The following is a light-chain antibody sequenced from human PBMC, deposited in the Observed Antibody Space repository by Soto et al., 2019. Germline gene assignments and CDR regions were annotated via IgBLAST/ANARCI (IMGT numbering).Light chain of an antibody. CDR1: GSDIGAYNY. CDR2: EVT. Sequence: QSALTQPASVSGSPGQSITISCTGTGSDIGAYNYVSWYQHYPDKVPKLIIYEVTNRPSGVSNRFSGSKSGNMASLTISGLQAEDDADYYCSSYTTSRTLVFGGGTKLTVL. CDR3: SSYTTSRTLV. V-gene: IGLV2-14*01. J-gene: IGLJ2*01.